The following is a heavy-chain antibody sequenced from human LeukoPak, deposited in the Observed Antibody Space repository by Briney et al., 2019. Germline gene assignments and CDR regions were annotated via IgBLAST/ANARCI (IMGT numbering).Heavy chain of an antibody. CDR2: INSNSADT. Sequence: ASVKVSCKASGYSFIYYYIHWVRQAPGQGLEWMGWINSNSADTNYAQNFQGRVTMTRDTSISTAYMELSRLRSDDPALYYCARIGISARGTNFHHWGQGTLVTVSS. CDR3: ARIGISARGTNFHH. J-gene: IGHJ1*01. V-gene: IGHV1-2*02. CDR1: GYSFIYYY. D-gene: IGHD6-13*01.